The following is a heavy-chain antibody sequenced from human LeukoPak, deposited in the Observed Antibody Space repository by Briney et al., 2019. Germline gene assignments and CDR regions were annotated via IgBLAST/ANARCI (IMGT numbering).Heavy chain of an antibody. CDR2: IGIGGSPL. CDR1: GFTFSTYS. CDR3: ARDRDWAFDN. Sequence: GGSLRLSCVASGFTFSTYSMNWVRQAPGKGLEWISYIGIGGSPLSYADSVKGRFTISRDNAKNSLYLQMNSLRDDDTVVYYCARDRDWAFDNWGQGTLVTVSS. D-gene: IGHD2-21*02. V-gene: IGHV3-48*02. J-gene: IGHJ4*02.